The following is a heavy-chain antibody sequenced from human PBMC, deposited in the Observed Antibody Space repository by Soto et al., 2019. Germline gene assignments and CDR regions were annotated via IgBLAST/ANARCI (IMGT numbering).Heavy chain of an antibody. CDR3: ARGGYSSGWYQVATPLGYYYYGMDV. CDR1: GYTFTSYD. J-gene: IGHJ6*02. Sequence: GASVKVSCKASGYTFTSYDINWVRQATGQGLEWMGWMNPNSGNTGYAQKFQGRVTMTRSTSISTAYMELSSLRSEDTAVYYCARGGYSSGWYQVATPLGYYYYGMDVWGQGTTVTVSS. D-gene: IGHD6-19*01. CDR2: MNPNSGNT. V-gene: IGHV1-8*01.